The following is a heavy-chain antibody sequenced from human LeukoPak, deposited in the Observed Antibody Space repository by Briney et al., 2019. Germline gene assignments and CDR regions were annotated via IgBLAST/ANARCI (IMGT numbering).Heavy chain of an antibody. CDR1: GFSFSSYA. D-gene: IGHD1-1*01. CDR2: ISYEGSHK. Sequence: GKSLRLSCAASGFSFSSYAMHWVRQAPGRGLEWVALISYEGSHKNYTDSVKGRFTISRDNSKNSQYLQMDSLRVEDTAVYFCARAGYDWNDGDYYYGMDVWGQGTTVTVSS. V-gene: IGHV3-30*04. J-gene: IGHJ6*02. CDR3: ARAGYDWNDGDYYYGMDV.